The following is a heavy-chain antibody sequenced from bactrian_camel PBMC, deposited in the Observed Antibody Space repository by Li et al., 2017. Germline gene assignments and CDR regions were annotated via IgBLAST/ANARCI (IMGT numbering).Heavy chain of an antibody. J-gene: IGHJ6*01. D-gene: IGHD2*01. Sequence: HVQLVESGGGLVQPGGSLTLSCAASGFTFSSYWMYWVRQAPGKGLEWVSAISASGGTTIYADSVKGRFTISRDNAKKTLYLQMNNLKTEDTAVYYCAATGGPCSWLGTDYAFRGQGTQVTVS. V-gene: IGHV3S1*01. CDR1: GFTFSSYW. CDR2: ISASGGTT. CDR3: AATGGPCSWLGTDYAF.